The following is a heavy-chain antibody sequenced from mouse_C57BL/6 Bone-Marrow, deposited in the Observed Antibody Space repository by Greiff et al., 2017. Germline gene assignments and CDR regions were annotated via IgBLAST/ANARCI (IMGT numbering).Heavy chain of an antibody. D-gene: IGHD1-1*01. J-gene: IGHJ1*03. V-gene: IGHV1-54*01. CDR1: GYAFTNYL. CDR3: ARGDYYGSRGDWYFDV. CDR2: INPGSGGP. Sequence: QVQLQQSGAELVRPGTSVKVSCKASGYAFTNYLIEWVKQRPGQGLEWIGVINPGSGGPNYNEKFKGKATLTADKSSSTAYMQLSSLTSEESAVSFCARGDYYGSRGDWYFDVWGTGTTVTVSS.